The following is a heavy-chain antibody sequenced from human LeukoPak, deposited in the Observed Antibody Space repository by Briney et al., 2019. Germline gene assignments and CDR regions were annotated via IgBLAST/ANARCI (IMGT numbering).Heavy chain of an antibody. Sequence: PSETLSLNSDVSGVSINTCYYYWTWIRQPPGKGLEWIGYKYYSGSTRYNSSLRSRLTISLDSSKNQFSLRLTSVTAADTAVYYCARGRSYGFDLDSWGRGTLVIVSS. CDR3: ARGRSYGFDLDS. V-gene: IGHV4-61*01. CDR2: KYYSGST. J-gene: IGHJ4*02. D-gene: IGHD5-18*01. CDR1: GVSINTCYYY.